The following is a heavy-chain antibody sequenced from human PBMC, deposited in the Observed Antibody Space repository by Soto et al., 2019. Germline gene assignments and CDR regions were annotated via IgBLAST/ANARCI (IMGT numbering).Heavy chain of an antibody. J-gene: IGHJ4*02. D-gene: IGHD3-22*01. V-gene: IGHV3-11*06. CDR2: ISSSSSYT. Sequence: QVQLVESGGGLVKPGGSLRLSCAASGFTFSDYYMSWIRQAPGKGLEWVSYISSSSSYTNYADSVKGRFTISRDNAKNSLYLQMNSLRAEDTAVYYCARSIAYYYDSSGYYFDYWGQGTLVTVSS. CDR1: GFTFSDYY. CDR3: ARSIAYYYDSSGYYFDY.